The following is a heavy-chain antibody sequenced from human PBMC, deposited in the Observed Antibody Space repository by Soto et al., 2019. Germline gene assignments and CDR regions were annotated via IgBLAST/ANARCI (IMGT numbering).Heavy chain of an antibody. CDR1: GFTFGNYD. CDR3: VKPPGYYYDSTPYYSV. V-gene: IGHV3-64D*06. CDR2: SSSHGDIP. J-gene: IGHJ4*02. D-gene: IGHD3-22*01. Sequence: PGGSLRLSCSASGFTFGNYDLPWVRQAPWKGLEYVSGSSSHGDIPYYADSVKGRFTISRDKAKNTLYLQMSSLRAEDTAVYKCVKPPGYYYDSTPYYSVGGQGTLVTVSS.